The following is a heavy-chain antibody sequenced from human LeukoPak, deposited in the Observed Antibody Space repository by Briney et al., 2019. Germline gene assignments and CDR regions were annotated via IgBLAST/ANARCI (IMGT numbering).Heavy chain of an antibody. CDR3: ARVVDTAPYYFDY. CDR1: GGSISSSSYY. CDR2: NYYSGST. V-gene: IGHV4-39*07. D-gene: IGHD5-18*01. J-gene: IGHJ4*02. Sequence: PSETLSLICTVSGGSISSSSYYWGWIRQPPGKGLEWIGNNYYSGSTYYNPSLKSRVTIAVDMSRNQFSLKLTSVIAADTAVYYCARVVDTAPYYFDYWGQGILVTVSS.